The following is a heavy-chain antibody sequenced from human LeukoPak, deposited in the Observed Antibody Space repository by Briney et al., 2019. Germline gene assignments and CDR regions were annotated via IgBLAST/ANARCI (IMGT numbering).Heavy chain of an antibody. CDR2: IYSGGST. CDR3: ARLIGYSSGWYYFDY. J-gene: IGHJ4*02. D-gene: IGHD6-19*01. V-gene: IGHV3-53*01. Sequence: GGSLRLSCAASGFTVSSNYMSWVRQAPGKGLEWVSVIYSGGSTYYAGSVKGRFTTSRGNSKNTLYLQMNSLRAEDTAVYYCARLIGYSSGWYYFDYWGQGTLVTVSS. CDR1: GFTVSSNY.